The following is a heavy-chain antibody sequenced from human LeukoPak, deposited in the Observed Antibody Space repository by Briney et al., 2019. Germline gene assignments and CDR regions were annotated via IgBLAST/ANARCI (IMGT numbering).Heavy chain of an antibody. CDR3: ARGHSGYDFVATTLYWFDP. V-gene: IGHV4-31*03. J-gene: IGHJ5*02. D-gene: IGHD5-12*01. Sequence: SETLSLTCTVSGGSISSGGYYWSWIRQHPGKGLEWIGYIYYSGSTYYNPSLKSRVTISVDTSKNQFSLKLSSVTAADTAVYYCARGHSGYDFVATTLYWFDPWGQGTLVTVSS. CDR2: IYYSGST. CDR1: GGSISSGGYY.